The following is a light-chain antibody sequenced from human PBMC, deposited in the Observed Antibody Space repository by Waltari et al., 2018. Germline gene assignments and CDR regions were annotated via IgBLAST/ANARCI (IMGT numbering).Light chain of an antibody. CDR3: SSCTTSNTVV. CDR1: SSDLGSYNY. CDR2: EVS. J-gene: IGLJ1*01. V-gene: IGLV2-14*01. Sequence: QSALTQPASVSGSPGQSIAISCTGTSSDLGSYNYVSWYQQPPGKAPKLMLYEVSNRPSGVSVRFSGSKSGNTASLTISGLQAEDEADYYCSSCTTSNTVVFGTGTKVTVL.